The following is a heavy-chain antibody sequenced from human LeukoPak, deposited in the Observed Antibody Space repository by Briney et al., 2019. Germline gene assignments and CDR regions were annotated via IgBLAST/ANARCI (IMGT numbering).Heavy chain of an antibody. Sequence: SVKVSCKASGGTFGSYAISWVRQAPGQGLEWMGGIIPIFGTANYAQKFQGRVTITADESTSTAYMELSSLRSEDTAVYYCAREGGGPGGYDGGVFDYWGQGTLVTVSS. CDR3: AREGGGPGGYDGGVFDY. J-gene: IGHJ4*02. CDR1: GGTFGSYA. D-gene: IGHD5-12*01. CDR2: IIPIFGTA. V-gene: IGHV1-69*13.